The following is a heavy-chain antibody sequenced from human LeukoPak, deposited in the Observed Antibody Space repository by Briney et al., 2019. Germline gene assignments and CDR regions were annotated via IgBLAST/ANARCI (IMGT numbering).Heavy chain of an antibody. V-gene: IGHV3-21*01. CDR2: ISSSSVYI. CDR1: GFTFSTYS. Sequence: GGSLRLSCAASGFTFSTYSMSWVRQAPGKGLEWVSSISSSSVYIYYADSLKGRFTISRDNAKNSLYLQMNSLTAEDTAVYYCARRRAWTLEYSSSAESDYWGQGTLVTVSS. CDR3: ARRRAWTLEYSSSAESDY. D-gene: IGHD6-6*01. J-gene: IGHJ4*02.